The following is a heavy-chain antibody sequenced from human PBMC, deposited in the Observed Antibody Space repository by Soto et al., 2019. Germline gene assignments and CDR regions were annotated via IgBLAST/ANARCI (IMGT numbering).Heavy chain of an antibody. CDR1: GDVFRSYG. CDR3: ARVRCFNGLCHTADYGMDV. Sequence: SVKVSCKASGDVFRSYGINWVRQAPGQGLEWMGGIIPISGTTNYAQKFQGRVAITANESTDTVYMELSRLRSEDTAVYFCARVRCFNGLCHTADYGMDVWGQGTTVTVSS. CDR2: IIPISGTT. D-gene: IGHD2-8*01. V-gene: IGHV1-69*13. J-gene: IGHJ6*02.